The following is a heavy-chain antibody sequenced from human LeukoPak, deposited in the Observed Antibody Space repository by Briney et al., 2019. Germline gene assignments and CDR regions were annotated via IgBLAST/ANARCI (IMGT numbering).Heavy chain of an antibody. J-gene: IGHJ4*02. CDR3: TTDDF. CDR1: GFTFSDAW. CDR2: IRSKIDGGTI. V-gene: IGHV3-15*01. Sequence: GGSLRLSCVVSGFTFSDAWMSWVRQAPGKGLEWVGRIRSKIDGGTIEFAAPVKGRFTISRDDSKNTVFLQMDSLKSEDTAVYYCTTDDFWGQETLVNVSS.